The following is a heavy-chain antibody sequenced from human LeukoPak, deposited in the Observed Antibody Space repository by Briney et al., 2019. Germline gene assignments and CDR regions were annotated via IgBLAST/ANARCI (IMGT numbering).Heavy chain of an antibody. V-gene: IGHV4-61*02. Sequence: SQTLSLTCTVSGGSISSGSYYWSWIRQPAGKRLEWIGRIYTSGSTNYNPSLRSRVTMSLDTSKNQFSLKLYSVTAADTAVYYCPREWHSGSRTGYYYYYMDVWGKGTTVTVSS. CDR3: PREWHSGSRTGYYYYYMDV. D-gene: IGHD1-26*01. CDR2: IYTSGST. CDR1: GGSISSGSYY. J-gene: IGHJ6*03.